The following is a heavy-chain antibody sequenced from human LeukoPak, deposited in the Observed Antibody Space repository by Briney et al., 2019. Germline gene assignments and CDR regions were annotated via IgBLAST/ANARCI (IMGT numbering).Heavy chain of an antibody. CDR3: AIDRCSGISCFSDY. V-gene: IGHV3-23*01. Sequence: GGSLRLSCAASGFTFSSYWMTWVRQAPGKGLEWVSHISGSGASTDYADSVKGRFTISRDNSKNTLYLQMNSLRAEDTAVYFCAIDRCSGISCFSDYWGQGTLVTVSS. CDR2: ISGSGAST. D-gene: IGHD2-15*01. J-gene: IGHJ4*02. CDR1: GFTFSSYW.